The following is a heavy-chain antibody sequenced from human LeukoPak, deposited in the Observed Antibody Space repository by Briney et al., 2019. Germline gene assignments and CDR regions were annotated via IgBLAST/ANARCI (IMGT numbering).Heavy chain of an antibody. J-gene: IGHJ5*02. D-gene: IGHD6-13*01. V-gene: IGHV3-7*01. CDR3: MTASRSSTWPPPT. CDR1: GLTFSNFW. CDR2: IKQDGSEK. Sequence: PGGSLSLSCAVSGLTFSNFWMNWVRQAPGKGLEWVGNIKQDGSEKNYVDSVKGRFTISRDNAKNSLYLQMNSLRAEDTAMYYCMTASRSSTWPPPTWGQGTLVTVSS.